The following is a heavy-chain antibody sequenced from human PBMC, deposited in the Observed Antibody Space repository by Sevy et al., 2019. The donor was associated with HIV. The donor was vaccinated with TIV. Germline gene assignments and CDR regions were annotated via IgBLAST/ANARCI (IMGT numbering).Heavy chain of an antibody. J-gene: IGHJ6*02. CDR2: ISSSSTI. CDR1: GFTFSSYS. Sequence: GGSLRLSCAASGFTFSSYSMNWVRQAPGKGLEWVSHISSSSTIYYADSVKGRFTISRDNAKNSLYLQMNSLRAEDTAVYYCAREGIVVVPAAMRYYYYYGMDVWGQGTTVTVSS. D-gene: IGHD2-2*01. V-gene: IGHV3-48*01. CDR3: AREGIVVVPAAMRYYYYYGMDV.